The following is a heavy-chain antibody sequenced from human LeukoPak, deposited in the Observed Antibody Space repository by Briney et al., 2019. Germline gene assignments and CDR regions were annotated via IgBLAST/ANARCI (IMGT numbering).Heavy chain of an antibody. CDR1: GGSFNGYY. Sequence: SETLSLTCAVYGGSFNGYYWSWIRQPPGKGLEWIGEINHSGSTNYNPSLKSRVTISVDTSKNQFSLKLSSVTAADTAVYYCARVRTRGALDYWGQGTLVTVSS. D-gene: IGHD1-26*01. J-gene: IGHJ4*02. CDR3: ARVRTRGALDY. V-gene: IGHV4-34*01. CDR2: INHSGST.